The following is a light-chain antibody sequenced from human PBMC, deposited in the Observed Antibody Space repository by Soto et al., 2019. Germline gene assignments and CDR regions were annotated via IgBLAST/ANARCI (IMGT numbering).Light chain of an antibody. Sequence: DIQMTQSPSSLSASVGDRVTITCRASQSISSYLNWYQQKPGKAPKLLIYAASILQSGVPSRFSGSGSGIDFTLTISSLQPEDFATYYCQQTYSTPPTFGQGTKVEIK. J-gene: IGKJ1*01. V-gene: IGKV1-39*01. CDR2: AAS. CDR3: QQTYSTPPT. CDR1: QSISSY.